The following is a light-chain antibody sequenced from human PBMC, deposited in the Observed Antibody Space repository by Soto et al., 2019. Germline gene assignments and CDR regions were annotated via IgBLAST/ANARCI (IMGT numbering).Light chain of an antibody. CDR2: RNN. V-gene: IGLV1-47*01. CDR1: SSNIGSNY. Sequence: QSVLTQPPSASGTPGQRVTISCSGSSSNIGSNYVYWYRQLPGTAPKLLIYRNNQRPSGVPYRFSGSKSGTSASLAISGLRSEDEADYYCAAWDDTLSGPVFGGGTKLTFL. J-gene: IGLJ2*01. CDR3: AAWDDTLSGPV.